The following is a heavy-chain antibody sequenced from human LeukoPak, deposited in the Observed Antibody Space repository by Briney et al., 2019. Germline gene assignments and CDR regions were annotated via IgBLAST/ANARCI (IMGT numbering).Heavy chain of an antibody. J-gene: IGHJ4*02. D-gene: IGHD6-13*01. CDR1: GGSISSYY. Sequence: PSETLSLTCTVSGGSISSYYRSWIRQPAGKGLEWIGRIYTRGSTNYNPSLKSRVTMSVDTSKNQFSLKLSSVTAADTAVYYCAREGRGSSWYYFNYWGQGTLVTVSS. CDR3: AREGRGSSWYYFNY. V-gene: IGHV4-4*07. CDR2: IYTRGST.